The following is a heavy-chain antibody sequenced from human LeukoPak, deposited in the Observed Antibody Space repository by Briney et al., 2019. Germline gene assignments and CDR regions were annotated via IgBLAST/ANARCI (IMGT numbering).Heavy chain of an antibody. CDR3: AKRGSPSSYYYYGMDV. D-gene: IGHD6-13*01. J-gene: IGHJ6*02. CDR2: ISSSSSYI. Sequence: GGSLRLSCAASGFTFSSYSMNWVRQAPGKGLEWVSSISSSSSYIYYADSVKGRFTISRDNAKNSLYLQMNSLRAEDTAVYYCAKRGSPSSYYYYGMDVWGQGTTVTVSS. V-gene: IGHV3-21*04. CDR1: GFTFSSYS.